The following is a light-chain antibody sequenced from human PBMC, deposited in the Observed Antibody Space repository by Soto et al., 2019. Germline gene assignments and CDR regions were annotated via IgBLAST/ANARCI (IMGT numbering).Light chain of an antibody. J-gene: IGKJ1*01. Sequence: DIQMTQPPSTLPASVGDRVTITCRASQSISNWLAWYQQKPGKAPKLLIYKASTLKSGVPSRFSGSGSGTEFTLTISSLQPDDFATYYCQHYNSYSEAFGQGTKVDIK. CDR1: QSISNW. CDR2: KAS. V-gene: IGKV1-5*03. CDR3: QHYNSYSEA.